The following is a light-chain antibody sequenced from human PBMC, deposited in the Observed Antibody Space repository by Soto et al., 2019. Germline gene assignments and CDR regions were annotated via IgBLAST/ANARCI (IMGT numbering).Light chain of an antibody. Sequence: IQLTQSPSSLSASVGDRVTITCRASQGIATYLAWYQQKPGKAPNLLIYGASTLQSGVPSRFSGSGSGTDFTLTIGSLQPEDFATSYCQQFNDDPLTFGGGTKV. CDR3: QQFNDDPLT. V-gene: IGKV1-9*01. CDR1: QGIATY. CDR2: GAS. J-gene: IGKJ4*01.